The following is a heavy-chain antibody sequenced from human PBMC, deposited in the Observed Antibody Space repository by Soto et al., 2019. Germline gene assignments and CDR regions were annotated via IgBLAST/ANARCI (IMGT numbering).Heavy chain of an antibody. V-gene: IGHV1-18*01. Sequence: QIQLVQSGAEVKKPGASVKVSCKASGYTFSSYHITWVRQAPGQGLEWMGWISAYNGNTNYAQNLQGRVTMTTDPSSSTAYMELRSLRSDDTAVYYCARDLPPVDYWGQGTLVTVSS. J-gene: IGHJ4*02. CDR3: ARDLPPVDY. CDR2: ISAYNGNT. CDR1: GYTFSSYH.